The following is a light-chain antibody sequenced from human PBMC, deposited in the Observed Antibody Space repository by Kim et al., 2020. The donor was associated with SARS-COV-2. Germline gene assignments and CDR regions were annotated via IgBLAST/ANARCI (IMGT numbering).Light chain of an antibody. CDR1: QSVSNGY. CDR2: GTS. CDR3: QQYGSSPRT. J-gene: IGKJ2*01. V-gene: IGKV3-20*01. Sequence: SPGESATLSRRASQSVSNGYLDWCQQNPGQAPRLLIRGTSRRATGIPEMYSGSGSGTDFSLTNSRLEPEDFAVYYCQQYGSSPRTFGQGTKLELK.